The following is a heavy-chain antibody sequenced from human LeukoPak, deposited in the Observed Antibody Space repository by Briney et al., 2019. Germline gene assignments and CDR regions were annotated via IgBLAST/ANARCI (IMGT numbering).Heavy chain of an antibody. CDR3: TTLGYDSSGYYLWAFDY. V-gene: IGHV3-15*01. J-gene: IGHJ4*02. CDR1: GFTFSNAW. D-gene: IGHD3-22*01. CDR2: IKSKTDGGTT. Sequence: GGSLRLSCAASGFTFSNAWMSWVRQAPGKGLEWVGRIKSKTDGGTTDYAAPVKGRFTISRDDSKNTLYLQMNSLKTEDTAVYYCTTLGYDSSGYYLWAFDYWGQGTLVTVSS.